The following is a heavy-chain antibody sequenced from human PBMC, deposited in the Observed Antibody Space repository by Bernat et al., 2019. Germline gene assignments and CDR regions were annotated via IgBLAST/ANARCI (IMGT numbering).Heavy chain of an antibody. CDR3: ARDEGGVTGTTSVDP. V-gene: IGHV4-38-2*02. D-gene: IGHD1-7*01. J-gene: IGHJ5*02. CDR1: AYSISSGYY. Sequence: QVQLQESGPGLVKPSETLSLTCGVSAYSISSGYYWGWIRQPPGKGLEWIGSIYHSGSTYYNPSLKSRVTISVDTSKNQFSLTLSSVTAADTAVYYCARDEGGVTGTTSVDPWGQGTLVTVSS. CDR2: IYHSGST.